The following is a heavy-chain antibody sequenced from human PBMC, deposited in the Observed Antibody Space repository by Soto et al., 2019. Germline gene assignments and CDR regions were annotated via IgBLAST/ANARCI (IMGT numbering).Heavy chain of an antibody. D-gene: IGHD3-10*01. V-gene: IGHV4-34*01. CDR1: GGSFSGYY. Sequence: PSETLSLTCAVYGGSFSGYYWSWIRQPPGKGLEWIGEINHSGSTNYNPSLKSRVTISVDTSKNQFSLKLSSVTAADTAVYYCARGGGLWTYYGMDVWGQGTTVTVSS. J-gene: IGHJ6*02. CDR2: INHSGST. CDR3: ARGGGLWTYYGMDV.